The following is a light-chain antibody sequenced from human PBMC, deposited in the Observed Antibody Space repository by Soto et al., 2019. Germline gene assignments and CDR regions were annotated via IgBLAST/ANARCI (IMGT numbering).Light chain of an antibody. J-gene: IGLJ1*01. V-gene: IGLV2-14*01. CDR1: SSDVGGYNY. CDR3: STYTSSSPYV. Sequence: QSALTQPASVSGSPGQSITISCTGTSSDVGGYNYVSWYQQHPGKAPKLMTYEVSNRPSGVSNRFSGSKSGNTASLTISGLQAEDEADYYCSTYTSSSPYVFGTGTKLTVL. CDR2: EVS.